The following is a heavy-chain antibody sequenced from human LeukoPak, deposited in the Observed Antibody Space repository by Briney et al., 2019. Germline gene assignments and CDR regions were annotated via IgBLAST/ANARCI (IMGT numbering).Heavy chain of an antibody. CDR2: ISGSSGST. J-gene: IGHJ4*02. V-gene: IGHV3-23*01. CDR3: AKALLSDPRTLDCFDY. CDR1: GFTFNTYA. Sequence: PGGSLRLSCAASGFTFNTYAMSWVRQAPGKGLEWVSVISGSSGSTYYADSVKGRFTMSRDNSKNTLFLQVNSLRAEDTAVYYCAKALLSDPRTLDCFDYWGQGTLVTVSS. D-gene: IGHD1-1*01.